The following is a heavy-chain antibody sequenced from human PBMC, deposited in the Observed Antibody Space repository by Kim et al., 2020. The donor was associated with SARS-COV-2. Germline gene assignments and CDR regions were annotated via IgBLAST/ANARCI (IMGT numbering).Heavy chain of an antibody. CDR1: GFTFSSYA. V-gene: IGHV3-64D*06. J-gene: IGHJ4*02. D-gene: IGHD6-19*01. Sequence: GGSLRLSCSASGFTFSSYAMHWVRQAPGKGLEYVSGISTNGGSTYYADSVKDRFIISRDNSRNMLNLQMSSLRSEDTAAYYCVKERTSGWYDFDYWGQGTLVTVSS. CDR2: ISTNGGST. CDR3: VKERTSGWYDFDY.